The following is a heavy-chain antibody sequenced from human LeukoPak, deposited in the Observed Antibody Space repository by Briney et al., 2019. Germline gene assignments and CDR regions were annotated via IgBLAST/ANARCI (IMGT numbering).Heavy chain of an antibody. V-gene: IGHV3-11*06. CDR3: ARLVYYYGSGSYLYDWFDP. D-gene: IGHD3-10*01. J-gene: IGHJ5*02. CDR1: GFTFSDYY. CDR2: ISSSSSYT. Sequence: GGSLRLSCAASGFTFSDYYMSWIRQAPGKGLEWVSYISSSSSYTNYADSAKGRFTISRDNAKNSLYPQMNSLRAEDTAVYYCARLVYYYGSGSYLYDWFDPWGQGTLVTVSS.